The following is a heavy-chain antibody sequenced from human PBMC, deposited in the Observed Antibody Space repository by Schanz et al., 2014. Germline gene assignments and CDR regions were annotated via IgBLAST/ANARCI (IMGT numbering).Heavy chain of an antibody. V-gene: IGHV3-74*02. D-gene: IGHD4-17*01. CDR3: ARKMKLGVYGGKGHDSLDI. J-gene: IGHJ3*02. CDR2: IKSDGSST. Sequence: ERLVESGGGVVQPGRSLRLSCAASGFIFSSYWMHWVRQVPGKGLVWVSRIKSDGSSTSYADSVKGRFTISRDNAKNTLYLQMNTLRAEDTAVYYCARKMKLGVYGGKGHDSLDIWGQGTMVTVSS. CDR1: GFIFSSYW.